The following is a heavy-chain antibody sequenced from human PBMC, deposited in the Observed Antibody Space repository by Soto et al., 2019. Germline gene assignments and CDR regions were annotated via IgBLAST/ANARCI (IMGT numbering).Heavy chain of an antibody. CDR2: ISWNSGSI. CDR1: GFTFDDYA. J-gene: IGHJ4*02. CDR3: ALSPYYYGSGSYY. Sequence: PGGSLRLSCAASGFTFDDYAMHWVRQAPGKGLEWVSGISWNSGSIGYADSLKGRFTISRDNSKNTLYLQMNSLRAEDTAVYYCALSPYYYGSGSYYWGQGTLVTVSS. V-gene: IGHV3-9*01. D-gene: IGHD3-10*01.